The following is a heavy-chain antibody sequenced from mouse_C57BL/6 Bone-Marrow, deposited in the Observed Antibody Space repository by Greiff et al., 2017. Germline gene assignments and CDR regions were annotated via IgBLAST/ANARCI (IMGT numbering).Heavy chain of an antibody. V-gene: IGHV1-75*01. D-gene: IGHD2-2*01. CDR1: GYTFTDYY. J-gene: IGHJ4*01. CDR2: IFPGGGGT. Sequence: QVQLQQSGPELVKPGASVKISCTASGYTFTDYYINWVKQRPGQGLEWIGWIFPGGGGTYYDEKFKGKATLTVDKSSSTAYMLLSSLTSSDSAVYFCSRSGFGFYAMDYWGQGTSVTVSS. CDR3: SRSGFGFYAMDY.